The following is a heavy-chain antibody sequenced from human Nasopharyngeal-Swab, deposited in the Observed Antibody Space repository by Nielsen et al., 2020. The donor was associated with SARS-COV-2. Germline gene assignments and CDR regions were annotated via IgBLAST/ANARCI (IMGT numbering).Heavy chain of an antibody. V-gene: IGHV3-74*01. CDR3: ARGFYYGMDV. J-gene: IGHJ6*02. Sequence: GESLKISCAASGLTFSNYGIHWVRQAPGKGLVWVSRINIDGSSTRHADSVKGRFTISRDNGKNTLYLQMNSLRAEDTAIYYCARGFYYGMDVWGQGTTVTVSS. CDR1: GLTFSNYG. CDR2: INIDGSST.